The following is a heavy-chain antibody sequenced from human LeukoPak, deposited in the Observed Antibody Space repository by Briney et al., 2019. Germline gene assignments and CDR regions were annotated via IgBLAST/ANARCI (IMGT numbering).Heavy chain of an antibody. D-gene: IGHD2-15*01. V-gene: IGHV3-30*04. Sequence: GRSLRLSCAASGLTFSSYAMHWVRRAPGKGLDWVAVISYDGSNKYYAASVKGRFTISRDNSKNTLYLQMNSLRAEDTAVYYCARAYCSGDTCYSATDWGQGTLVTVSS. CDR2: ISYDGSNK. CDR3: ARAYCSGDTCYSATD. CDR1: GLTFSSYA. J-gene: IGHJ4*02.